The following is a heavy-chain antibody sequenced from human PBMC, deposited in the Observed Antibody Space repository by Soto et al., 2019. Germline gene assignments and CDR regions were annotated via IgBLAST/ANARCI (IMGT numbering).Heavy chain of an antibody. CDR2: IYPDDSGI. Sequence: PGESLKISCKGSRYIFSSDWIGWVRQMPGKGLEWMGIIYPDDSGITYSPSFQGQVTFSVDKSSSTAYLQWRRLKASDSATYYCATTRDGSFESWGQGTVVTVSS. CDR1: RYIFSSDW. V-gene: IGHV5-51*01. CDR3: ATTRDGSFES. D-gene: IGHD3-22*01. J-gene: IGHJ4*02.